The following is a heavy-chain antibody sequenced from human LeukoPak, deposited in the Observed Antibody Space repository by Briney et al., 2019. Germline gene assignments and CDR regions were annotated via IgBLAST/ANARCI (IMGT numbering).Heavy chain of an antibody. J-gene: IGHJ6*03. D-gene: IGHD2-15*01. CDR2: IRYNGNNQ. CDR1: GFTFNNYG. V-gene: IGHV3-30*02. CDR3: AGVLRYCSGGNCYSGGLGYMDV. Sequence: GGSLRLSCAASGFTFNNYGMHWVRQAPGKGLEWVAFIRYNGNNQYYADSVKGRFTISRDNAKNSLFLQMNSLRAEDTAVYYCAGVLRYCSGGNCYSGGLGYMDVWGKGTTVTISS.